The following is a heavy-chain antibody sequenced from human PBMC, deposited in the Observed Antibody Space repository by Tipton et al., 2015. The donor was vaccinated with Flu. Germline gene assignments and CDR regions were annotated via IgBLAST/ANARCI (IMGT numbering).Heavy chain of an antibody. Sequence: LRLSCTVSGDSMRRDYFWGWIRQVPGKGLEWIGNIHYSGSPHYNPSLKSRVTISVDTSKNQFSLRLNSVTAADTAVYYCARLPLPLSYFDYWGQGTLVTVSS. J-gene: IGHJ4*02. CDR2: IHYSGSP. V-gene: IGHV4-38-2*02. CDR3: ARLPLPLSYFDY. CDR1: GDSMRRDYF.